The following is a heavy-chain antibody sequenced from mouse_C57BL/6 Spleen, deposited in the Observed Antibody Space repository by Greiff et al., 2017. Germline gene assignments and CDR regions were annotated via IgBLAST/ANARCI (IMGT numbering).Heavy chain of an antibody. Sequence: EVKVVESGEGLVKPGGSLKLSCAASGFTFSSYAMSWVRQTPEKRLEWVAYISSGGDYIYYADTVKGRFTISRDNARNTLYLQMSSLKSEDTAMYYCTREGYSNYRTYAMDYWGQGTSVTVSS. CDR2: ISSGGDYI. V-gene: IGHV5-9-1*02. J-gene: IGHJ4*01. CDR3: TREGYSNYRTYAMDY. CDR1: GFTFSSYA. D-gene: IGHD2-12*01.